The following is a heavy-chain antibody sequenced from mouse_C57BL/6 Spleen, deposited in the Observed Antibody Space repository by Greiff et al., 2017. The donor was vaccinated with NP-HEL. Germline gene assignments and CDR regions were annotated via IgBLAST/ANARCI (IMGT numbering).Heavy chain of an antibody. CDR2: IDPSDSYT. CDR3: ARKEYDYDEAWFAY. V-gene: IGHV1-69*01. CDR1: GYTFTSYW. J-gene: IGHJ3*01. D-gene: IGHD2-4*01. Sequence: QVQLQQPGAELVMPGASVKLSCKASGYTFTSYWMHWVKQRPGQGLEWIGEIDPSDSYTNYNQKFKGKSTLTVDKSSSTAYMQLSSLTSEDSAVYYCARKEYDYDEAWFAYWGQGTLVTVSA.